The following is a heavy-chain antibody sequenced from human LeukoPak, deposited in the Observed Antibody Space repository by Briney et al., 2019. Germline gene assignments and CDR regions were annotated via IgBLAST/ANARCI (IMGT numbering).Heavy chain of an antibody. D-gene: IGHD6-6*01. CDR1: GGSINSGGYY. CDR2: IYYSGST. Sequence: SQTLSLTCTVSGGSINSGGYYWSWIRQHPGKGLEWIGYIYYSGSTYYNPSLKSRLTISVDTSKNQFSLKLSSVTAADTAVYYCARYSGSYYFDYWGQGTLVTVSS. V-gene: IGHV4-31*03. CDR3: ARYSGSYYFDY. J-gene: IGHJ4*02.